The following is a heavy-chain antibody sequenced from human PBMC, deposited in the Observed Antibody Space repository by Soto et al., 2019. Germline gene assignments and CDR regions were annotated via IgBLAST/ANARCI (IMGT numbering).Heavy chain of an antibody. V-gene: IGHV1-24*01. D-gene: IGHD3-10*01. CDR3: ATVGYGSGSYLYFDY. CDR2: FDPEDGET. J-gene: IGHJ4*02. CDR1: GYTLTELS. Sequence: ASVKVSCKFSGYTLTELSMHWVRQAPGKGLEWMGGFDPEDGETIYAQKFQGRVTMTEDTSTDTAYMELSSLRSEDTAVYYCATVGYGSGSYLYFDYWGQGTLVT.